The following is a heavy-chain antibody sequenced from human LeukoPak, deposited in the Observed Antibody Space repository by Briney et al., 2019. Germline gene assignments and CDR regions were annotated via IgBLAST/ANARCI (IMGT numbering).Heavy chain of an antibody. CDR3: ASGRVDYDNPQLGY. J-gene: IGHJ4*02. CDR2: IYYGDTT. CDR1: GGSIISTIFY. Sequence: SETLSLTCTVSGGSIISTIFYWGWIRQSPGKRLEWIATIYYGDTTYYNPSLKSRVTISVARSKNQFSLQLTSMTAADTAVYYRASGRVDYDNPQLGYWGQGTLVTVSS. D-gene: IGHD4-17*01. V-gene: IGHV4-39*01.